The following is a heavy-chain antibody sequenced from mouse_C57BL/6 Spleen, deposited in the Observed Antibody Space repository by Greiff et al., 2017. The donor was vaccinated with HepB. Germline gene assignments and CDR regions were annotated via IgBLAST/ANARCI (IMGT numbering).Heavy chain of an antibody. CDR2: IDPETGGT. J-gene: IGHJ3*01. D-gene: IGHD2-3*01. Sequence: VKLMESGAELVRPGASVTLSCKASGYTFTDYEMHWVKQTPVHGLEWIGAIDPETGGTAYNQKFKGKAILTADKSSSTAYMELRSLTSEDSAVYYCTRKNGYYFAYWGQGTLVTVSA. V-gene: IGHV1-15*01. CDR1: GYTFTDYE. CDR3: TRKNGYYFAY.